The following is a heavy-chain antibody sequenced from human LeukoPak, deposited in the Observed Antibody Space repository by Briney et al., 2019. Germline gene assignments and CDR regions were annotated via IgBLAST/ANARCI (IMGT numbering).Heavy chain of an antibody. CDR3: ARDLRGATPN. CDR2: IYYSGST. D-gene: IGHD1-26*01. Sequence: SETLSLTCTVSGGSISSYYWSWIRQPPGKGLEWIGYIYYSGSTNYNPSLKSRVTISVDTSKNQFSLKLSSVTAADTAVYYCARDLRGATPNWGQGTLVTVSS. CDR1: GGSISSYY. J-gene: IGHJ4*02. V-gene: IGHV4-59*12.